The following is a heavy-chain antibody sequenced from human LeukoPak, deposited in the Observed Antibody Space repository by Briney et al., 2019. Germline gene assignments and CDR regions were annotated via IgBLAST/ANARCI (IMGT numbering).Heavy chain of an antibody. CDR1: GGSISSYY. J-gene: IGHJ3*02. CDR3: ARAVPRLYCSSTSCHDAFDI. Sequence: SETLSLTCTVSGGSISSYYWSWIRQPPGKGLEWIGYIYCSGSTNYNPSLKSRVTISVDTSKNQFSLKLSSVTAADTAVYYCARAVPRLYCSSTSCHDAFDIWGQGTMVTVSS. D-gene: IGHD2-2*01. CDR2: IYCSGST. V-gene: IGHV4-59*01.